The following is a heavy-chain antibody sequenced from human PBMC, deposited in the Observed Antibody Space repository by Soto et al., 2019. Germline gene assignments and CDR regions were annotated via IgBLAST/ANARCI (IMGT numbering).Heavy chain of an antibody. CDR1: GGSFSGYY. CDR2: INHSGST. V-gene: IGHV4-34*01. D-gene: IGHD3-10*01. Sequence: QVQLQQWGAGLLKPSETLSLTCAVYGGSFSGYYWSWIRQPPGKGLEWIGEINHSGSTNYNPSLKSRVTISVDTSKIHFSLKLSSVTAADTAVYYCARGRGLDPWGQGTLVTVSS. CDR3: ARGRGLDP. J-gene: IGHJ5*02.